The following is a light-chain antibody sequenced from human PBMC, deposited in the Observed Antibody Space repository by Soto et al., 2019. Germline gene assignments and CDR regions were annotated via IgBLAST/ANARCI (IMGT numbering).Light chain of an antibody. Sequence: DIQMTQSPSSLSASVGDRVTITCRASQSITNSLNWYQHKPGKAPTLVVYAASSLQSGVPSRFSGSGSGTDFTLTISSLQPEXFXTYXXXQGHXXPXXXGPGTKVDIK. CDR1: QSITNS. V-gene: IGKV1-39*01. CDR3: XQGHXXPXX. CDR2: AAS. J-gene: IGKJ3*01.